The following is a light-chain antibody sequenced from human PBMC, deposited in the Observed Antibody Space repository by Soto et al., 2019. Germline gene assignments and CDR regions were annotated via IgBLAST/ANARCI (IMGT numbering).Light chain of an antibody. Sequence: EIVLTQSPATLSLSPGESATLSFRASETIRGLLAWYQQKPGQAPRLLIYGASNRATGIPDRFSGSGSGTDFTLTISRLEPEDFAVYYCQQYGSSGTFGQGTKVDIK. V-gene: IGKV3-20*01. CDR1: ETIRGL. CDR2: GAS. J-gene: IGKJ1*01. CDR3: QQYGSSGT.